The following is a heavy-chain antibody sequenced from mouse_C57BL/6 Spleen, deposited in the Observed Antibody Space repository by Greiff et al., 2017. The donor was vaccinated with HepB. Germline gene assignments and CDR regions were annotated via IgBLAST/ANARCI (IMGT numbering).Heavy chain of an antibody. Sequence: EVMLVESGGDLVKPGGSLKLSCAASGFTFSSYGMSWVRQTPDKRLEWVATISSGGSYTYYPDSVKGRFTISRDNAKNTLYLQMSSLKSEDTAMYYCARRDGNYDAMDYWGQGTSVTVSS. CDR3: ARRDGNYDAMDY. J-gene: IGHJ4*01. V-gene: IGHV5-6*02. D-gene: IGHD2-1*01. CDR1: GFTFSSYG. CDR2: ISSGGSYT.